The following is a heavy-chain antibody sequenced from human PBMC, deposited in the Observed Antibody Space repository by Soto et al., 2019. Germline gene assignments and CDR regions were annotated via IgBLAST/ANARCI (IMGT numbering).Heavy chain of an antibody. CDR2: IYHSGST. CDR3: ARGDYGGNPVGYFDL. D-gene: IGHD4-17*01. V-gene: IGHV4-30-2*01. Sequence: QLQLQESGSGLVKPSQTLSLTCAVSGGSISSGGYSWSWIRQPPGKGLEWIGYIYHSGSTYYNPSLKSRVTISVDRSKNQFSLKLSSVTAADTAVYYCARGDYGGNPVGYFDLWGRGTLVTVSS. CDR1: GGSISSGGYS. J-gene: IGHJ2*01.